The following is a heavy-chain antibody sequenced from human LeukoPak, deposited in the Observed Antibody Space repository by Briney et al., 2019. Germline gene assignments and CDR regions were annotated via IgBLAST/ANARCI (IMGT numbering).Heavy chain of an antibody. V-gene: IGHV4-4*02. CDR3: ARATFGYSSSWRPFDP. J-gene: IGHJ5*02. Sequence: PSGTLSLTCAVSGGSISSSNWWSWVRQPPGKGLEWIGTIYHSGNTYYNPSLKSRVIISVDTSKNQFSLNLSSVTAADTAVYYCARATFGYSSSWRPFDPWGQGTLVTVSS. CDR2: IYHSGNT. D-gene: IGHD6-13*01. CDR1: GGSISSSNW.